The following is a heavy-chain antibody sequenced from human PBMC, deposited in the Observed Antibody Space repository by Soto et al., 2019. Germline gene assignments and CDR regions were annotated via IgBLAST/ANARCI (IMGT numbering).Heavy chain of an antibody. CDR1: GYTFPSYG. Sequence: QVQLVQSGGEVKKPGASVRVSCKASGYTFPSYGITWVRQAPGQGLEWMGWINTYNGNTNYTQKLQGRVTMTTDTSTSTVYMKLRSLRSDDTAVYYCARVVIGTRPPDYWGQGTLVTVSS. CDR2: INTYNGNT. V-gene: IGHV1-18*01. D-gene: IGHD6-6*01. J-gene: IGHJ4*02. CDR3: ARVVIGTRPPDY.